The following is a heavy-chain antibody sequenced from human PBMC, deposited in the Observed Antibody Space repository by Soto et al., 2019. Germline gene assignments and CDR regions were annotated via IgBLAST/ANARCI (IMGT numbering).Heavy chain of an antibody. D-gene: IGHD3-10*01. J-gene: IGHJ4*02. V-gene: IGHV1-18*01. CDR3: ARGIWFGELSFPFDY. CDR1: GYTFTSYG. Sequence: ASVKDSFKASGYTFTSYGISWVRQAPGQGLEWMGWISAYNGNTNYAQKLQGRVTMTTDTSTSTAYMELRSLRSDDTAVYYCARGIWFGELSFPFDYWGQGTLVTVSS. CDR2: ISAYNGNT.